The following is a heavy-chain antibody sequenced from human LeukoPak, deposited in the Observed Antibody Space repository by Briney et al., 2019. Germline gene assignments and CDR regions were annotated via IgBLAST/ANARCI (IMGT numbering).Heavy chain of an antibody. Sequence: SVKVSCKASGGTFSSYAISWVRQAPGQGLEWMGGIIPIFGTANYAQKFQGRVTITADKSTSTAYMELSSLRSEDTAVYYCARVNTAMDLGSSGFDPWGQGTLVTVSS. CDR1: GGTFSSYA. V-gene: IGHV1-69*06. D-gene: IGHD5-18*01. CDR2: IIPIFGTA. J-gene: IGHJ5*02. CDR3: ARVNTAMDLGSSGFDP.